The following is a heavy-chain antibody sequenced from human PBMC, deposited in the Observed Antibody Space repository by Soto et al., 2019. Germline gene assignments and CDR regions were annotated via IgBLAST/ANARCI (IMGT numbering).Heavy chain of an antibody. CDR2: TIPIFGTA. CDR3: ARDHSFGSSGYPHSPWAGTRYYYCGMDV. D-gene: IGHD6-13*01. CDR1: GATFSSYA. J-gene: IGHJ6*02. Sequence: SVKVSCKASGATFSSYAISWVRQAPGQGLEWMGGTIPIFGTANYAQKFQGSVTITADEFTSTAYMELRSVRSEDTAVYDCARDHSFGSSGYPHSPWAGTRYYYCGMDVWGEETTVTVSS. V-gene: IGHV1-69*13.